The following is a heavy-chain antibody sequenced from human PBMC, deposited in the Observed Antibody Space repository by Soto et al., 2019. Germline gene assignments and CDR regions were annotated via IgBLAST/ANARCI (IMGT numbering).Heavy chain of an antibody. Sequence: VASVKVSCKASGYTFTSYGISWVRQAPGQGLEWMGWISAYNGNTNYAQKLQGRVTMTTDTSTSTAYMELRSLRSDDTAVYYCARDPNFGNYGDYNDAFDIWGQGTMVTVSS. J-gene: IGHJ3*02. CDR3: ARDPNFGNYGDYNDAFDI. CDR2: ISAYNGNT. V-gene: IGHV1-18*01. D-gene: IGHD4-17*01. CDR1: GYTFTSYG.